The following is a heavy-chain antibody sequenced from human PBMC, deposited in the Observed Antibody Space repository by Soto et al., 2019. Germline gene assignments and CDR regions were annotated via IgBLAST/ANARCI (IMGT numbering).Heavy chain of an antibody. V-gene: IGHV3-7*01. J-gene: IGHJ4*02. CDR2: IKPDGSER. CDR1: GFSWSRYW. Sequence: EVQLLESGGGLVQPGGSLRLSCAASGFSWSRYWMSWVRQAPGKGLEWVAIIKPDGSERDYVDSVKGRFTSTRDNAKYSRFLQMDSLRVEATAVYYCARDWEGSGWPADFWGQGTLVTVSS. CDR3: ARDWEGSGWPADF. D-gene: IGHD6-19*01.